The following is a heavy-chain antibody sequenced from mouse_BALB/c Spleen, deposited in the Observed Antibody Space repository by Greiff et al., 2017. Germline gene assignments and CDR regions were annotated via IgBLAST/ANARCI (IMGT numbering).Heavy chain of an antibody. CDR3: ARTGTGFAY. CDR2: IDPFNGGT. CDR1: GYSFTSYY. D-gene: IGHD4-1*01. V-gene: IGHV1S135*01. Sequence: VQLQQSGPELMKPGASVKISCKASGYSFTSYYMHWVKQSHGKSLEWIGYIDPFNGGTSYNQKFKGKATLTVDKSSSTAYMHLSSLTSEDSAVYYCARTGTGFAYWGQGTLVTVSA. J-gene: IGHJ3*01.